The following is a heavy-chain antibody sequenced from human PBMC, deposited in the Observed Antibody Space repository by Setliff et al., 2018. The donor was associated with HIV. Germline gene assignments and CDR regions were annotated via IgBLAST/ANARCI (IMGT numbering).Heavy chain of an antibody. J-gene: IGHJ2*01. CDR1: DGSFSDYY. CDR3: ARGPTPGIWYSGTFRYWYFDV. D-gene: IGHD1-26*01. CDR2: ICHTGST. Sequence: SETLSLTCAVYDGSFSDYYWTWIRQTPGKGLEWIGEICHTGSTNYNPSLKSRVTISVDTSKNQFSLRLTSVTAADTAVYYCARGPTPGIWYSGTFRYWYFDVWGRGTLVTVSS. V-gene: IGHV4-34*01.